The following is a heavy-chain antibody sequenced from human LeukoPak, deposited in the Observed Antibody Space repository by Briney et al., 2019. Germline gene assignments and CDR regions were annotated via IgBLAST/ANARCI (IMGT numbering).Heavy chain of an antibody. CDR2: MNPNSGNT. Sequence: ASVKVSCKASGYTFTRYGVNWVRQATGQGLEWMGWMNPNSGNTGYAQKFQGRVTISRDTSITTAYMELTGLTSEDTAGYYCASYSGYAQWGQGTLVTVSS. J-gene: IGHJ4*02. CDR1: GYTFTRYG. D-gene: IGHD5-12*01. CDR3: ASYSGYAQ. V-gene: IGHV1-8*03.